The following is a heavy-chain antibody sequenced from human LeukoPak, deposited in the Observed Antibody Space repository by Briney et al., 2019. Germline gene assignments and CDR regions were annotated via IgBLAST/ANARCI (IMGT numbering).Heavy chain of an antibody. D-gene: IGHD2-15*01. CDR1: GFTFSHAW. CDR3: TIDHIYSGGFYYNDWFDP. J-gene: IGHJ5*02. V-gene: IGHV3-15*01. Sequence: GGSLRLSCAASGFTFSHAWMSWVRQAPGKGLEWVGRIKSKADAGTTDYAAPVKGRFTISRDDSKNTLYLQMNSLKIEDTAVYHCTIDHIYSGGFYYNDWFDPWGQGTLVTVSP. CDR2: IKSKADAGTT.